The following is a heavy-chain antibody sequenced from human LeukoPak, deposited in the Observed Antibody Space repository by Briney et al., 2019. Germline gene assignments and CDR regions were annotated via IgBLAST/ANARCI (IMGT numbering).Heavy chain of an antibody. V-gene: IGHV3-48*03. CDR2: ISSSGTTI. J-gene: IGHJ3*02. CDR3: AREEIRSGAFDI. D-gene: IGHD3-10*01. Sequence: PGGSLRLSCAASGFAFSSYEMNWVRQAPGKGLEWVSYISSSGTTIYDADSVKGRFAISRDNAKNSLYLQMNSLRAEDTAVYYCAREEIRSGAFDIWGRGTMVTVSS. CDR1: GFAFSSYE.